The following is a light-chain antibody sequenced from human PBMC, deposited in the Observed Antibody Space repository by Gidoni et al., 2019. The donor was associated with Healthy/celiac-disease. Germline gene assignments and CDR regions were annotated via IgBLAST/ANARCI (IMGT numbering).Light chain of an antibody. J-gene: IGKJ5*01. CDR1: QGISSY. V-gene: IGKV1-9*01. CDR3: QQLNSYPIT. Sequence: DIQLTQSPSFLSASVGDRVTITCRASQGISSYLAWYQQKPGKAPKLLIYAASTLQSGVPSRFSGSGSGTEFTLTVSSLQPEAFATYYCQQLNSYPITFXQXTRLEI. CDR2: AAS.